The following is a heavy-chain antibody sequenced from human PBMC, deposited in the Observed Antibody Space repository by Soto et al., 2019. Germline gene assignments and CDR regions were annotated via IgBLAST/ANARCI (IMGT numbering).Heavy chain of an antibody. V-gene: IGHV3-21*01. D-gene: IGHD2-15*01. CDR2: ISPSTSHI. Sequence: EVHLVESRGGLVKPGGSLRLSCAVSGFTFSSCTMNWVRQAPGKGLEWVSSISPSTSHIYYTDSVKGRFTISRDNAKNSLFLQMNSLRAEDTAVYYCSGCSGGACHRNYGMDVWGQGTTVTVSS. CDR1: GFTFSSCT. CDR3: SGCSGGACHRNYGMDV. J-gene: IGHJ6*02.